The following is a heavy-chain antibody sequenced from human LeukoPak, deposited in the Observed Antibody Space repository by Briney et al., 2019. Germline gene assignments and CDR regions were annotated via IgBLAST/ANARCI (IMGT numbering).Heavy chain of an antibody. V-gene: IGHV4-59*01. CDR1: GGSIISYY. Sequence: SETLSLTCTVSGGSIISYYRRGIRQPPGRGLEWIGYIYYSGSTNYNPSLKSRVTISVDTSKNQFSLKLSSVTAADTAVYYCAREFCSSSSCAGKSFEPWGQGTLVTVSS. J-gene: IGHJ5*02. D-gene: IGHD2-2*01. CDR2: IYYSGST. CDR3: AREFCSSSSCAGKSFEP.